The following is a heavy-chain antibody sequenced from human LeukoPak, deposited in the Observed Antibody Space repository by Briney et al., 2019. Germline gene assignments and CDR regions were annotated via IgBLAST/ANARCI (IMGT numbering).Heavy chain of an antibody. J-gene: IGHJ4*02. V-gene: IGHV3-53*01. Sequence: GGSLRLSCAASGFTASNNYMSWVPQAPGEGLGWVSVIYSGGNTYYADSVRGRFTISRDNSKNTLYLQMNSLRAEDTAVYYGARESYGVYIFDYWGRGTLVTVSS. CDR1: GFTASNNY. CDR2: IYSGGNT. CDR3: ARESYGVYIFDY. D-gene: IGHD4-17*01.